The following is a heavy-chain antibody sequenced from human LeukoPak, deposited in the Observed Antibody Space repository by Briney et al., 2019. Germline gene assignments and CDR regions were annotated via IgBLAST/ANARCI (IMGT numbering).Heavy chain of an antibody. D-gene: IGHD2-21*02. CDR1: GFTFSSYG. V-gene: IGHV3-33*06. J-gene: IGHJ4*02. CDR3: AKGETYIVVTSTSDS. CDR2: IWADGSKE. Sequence: GGSLRLSCAASGFTFSSYGMHWVRQAPGKGLEWVAAIWADGSKESYGDSVKGRFTISRDISKSTLYLQMNSLRAEDTAVYYCAKGETYIVVTSTSDSWGQGTLVTVSS.